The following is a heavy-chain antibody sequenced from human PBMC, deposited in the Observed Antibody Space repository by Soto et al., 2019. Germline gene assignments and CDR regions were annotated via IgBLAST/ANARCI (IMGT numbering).Heavy chain of an antibody. CDR1: GGSISSGGYY. Sequence: SETLSLTCTVSGGSISSGGYYWSWIRQHPGKGLEWIGYIYYSGSTYYNPSLKSRVTISVDTSKNQFSLKLSSVTAADTAVYYCARNPYLKGSYYNDWFDPWGQGTLVTVSS. V-gene: IGHV4-31*03. J-gene: IGHJ5*02. CDR3: ARNPYLKGSYYNDWFDP. CDR2: IYYSGST. D-gene: IGHD3-10*01.